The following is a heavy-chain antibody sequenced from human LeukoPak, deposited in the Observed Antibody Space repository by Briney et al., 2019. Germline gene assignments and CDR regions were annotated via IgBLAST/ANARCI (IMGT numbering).Heavy chain of an antibody. V-gene: IGHV3-11*04. Sequence: KPGGSLRLSCAASGFTFSDYYMSWIRQAPGKGPEWVSYISSSGSTIYYADSVEGRFTISRDNAKNSLYLRMNSLRAEDTAVYYCARDFYGDSFYFDYWGLGTLVTVSS. J-gene: IGHJ4*02. CDR3: ARDFYGDSFYFDY. CDR2: ISSSGSTI. D-gene: IGHD4-17*01. CDR1: GFTFSDYY.